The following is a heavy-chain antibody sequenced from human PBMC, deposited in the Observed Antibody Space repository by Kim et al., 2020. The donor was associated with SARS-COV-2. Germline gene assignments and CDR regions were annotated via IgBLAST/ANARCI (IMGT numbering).Heavy chain of an antibody. CDR1: GFTFRYYT. D-gene: IGHD3-9*01. CDR3: ARVPTGPWKTPDY. CDR2: TSYDGSKS. V-gene: IGHV3-30*04. Sequence: GGSLRLSCAASGFTFRYYTMHWVRQAPGKGLEWVAATSYDGSKSFYADFVQDRFTISRDNSRNTLFVQMDSLRTEDTAVYYCARVPTGPWKTPDYWGQGTLVTVSS. J-gene: IGHJ4*02.